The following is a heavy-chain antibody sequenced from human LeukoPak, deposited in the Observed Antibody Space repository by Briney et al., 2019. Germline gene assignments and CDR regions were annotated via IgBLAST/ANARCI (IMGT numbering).Heavy chain of an antibody. CDR1: GYTFTVYY. J-gene: IGHJ6*03. V-gene: IGHV1-2*02. D-gene: IGHD2-15*01. Sequence: ASVKVSCKASGYTFTVYYMHWVRQAPGQGPEWMGWISPNSGGTNYAQKFQGRVTMTRDTSISTAYMELSRLRSDDTAVYYCARAGLEQRYCSGGSCKYYYHYYYMDVWGKGTTVTVSS. CDR2: ISPNSGGT. CDR3: ARAGLEQRYCSGGSCKYYYHYYYMDV.